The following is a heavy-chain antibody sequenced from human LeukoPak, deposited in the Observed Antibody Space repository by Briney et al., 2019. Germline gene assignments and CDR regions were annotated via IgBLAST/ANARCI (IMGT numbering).Heavy chain of an antibody. V-gene: IGHV3-66*01. Sequence: GGSLRLSCAASGFIVSSNHMNWLRQTPGKGLEWVSIIYINPVTTHYADSVKGRFTISRDNSKNTLYLQMNNLRAEDSAVYYCARDGSNYYFDYWGQGALVTVSS. CDR2: IYINPVTT. J-gene: IGHJ4*02. CDR1: GFIVSSNH. D-gene: IGHD5-24*01. CDR3: ARDGSNYYFDY.